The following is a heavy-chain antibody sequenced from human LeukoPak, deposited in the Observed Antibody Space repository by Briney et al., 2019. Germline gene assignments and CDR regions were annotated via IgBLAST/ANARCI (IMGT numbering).Heavy chain of an antibody. D-gene: IGHD3-22*01. J-gene: IGHJ4*02. V-gene: IGHV1-18*01. Sequence: ASVTVSCKASGYTFTTYGISGVRQAPGQGLEWMGWIRAYNGNTNYAQRVHGRVTIITDTSTSTAYMDLRSLRSDDTAVYYCARSSGYYPDHFDYWGQGTLVTVSS. CDR3: ARSSGYYPDHFDY. CDR1: GYTFTTYG. CDR2: IRAYNGNT.